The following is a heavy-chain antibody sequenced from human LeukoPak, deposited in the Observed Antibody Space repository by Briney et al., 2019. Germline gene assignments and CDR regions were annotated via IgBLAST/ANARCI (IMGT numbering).Heavy chain of an antibody. CDR1: GFTFSNFG. V-gene: IGHV3-23*01. Sequence: PGGSLRLSCAASGFTFSNFGMSWVRQAPGKGLEWVSGITTSGGSTYYSDSVEGRFTISRDNSKNTLYLQMNSLRAEDTAVYYCARGIAARPLPPWFDPWGQGTLVTVSS. D-gene: IGHD6-6*01. CDR3: ARGIAARPLPPWFDP. J-gene: IGHJ5*02. CDR2: ITTSGGST.